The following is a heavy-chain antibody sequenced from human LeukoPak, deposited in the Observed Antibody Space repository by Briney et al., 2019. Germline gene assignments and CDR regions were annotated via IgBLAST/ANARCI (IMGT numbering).Heavy chain of an antibody. J-gene: IGHJ6*03. D-gene: IGHD6-13*01. CDR1: GGTFSSYA. CDR2: IIPIFGTA. CDR3: ARERYSSSWYGNYYYYYMDV. Sequence: ASVKVSCKASGGTFSSYAISWVRQAPGQGLEWMGGIIPIFGTANYAQNFQGRVTSTADKSTSTAYMELSSLRSEDTAVYYCARERYSSSWYGNYYYYYMDVWGKGTTVTVSS. V-gene: IGHV1-69*06.